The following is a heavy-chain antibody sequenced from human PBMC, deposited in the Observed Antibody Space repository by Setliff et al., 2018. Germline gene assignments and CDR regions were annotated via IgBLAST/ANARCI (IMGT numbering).Heavy chain of an antibody. CDR3: ARDPWQWLTTFTSAEYFQH. J-gene: IGHJ1*01. CDR1: GDTFRSYA. D-gene: IGHD6-19*01. V-gene: IGHV1-69*06. CDR2: IIPIFRTA. Sequence: SVKVSCKVSGDTFRSYALTWVRQAPGQGLEWMGGIIPIFRTANYAQKFQGRVTITADKSTSTAYMELSSLRSEDTAVYYCARDPWQWLTTFTSAEYFQHWGQGTLVTVSS.